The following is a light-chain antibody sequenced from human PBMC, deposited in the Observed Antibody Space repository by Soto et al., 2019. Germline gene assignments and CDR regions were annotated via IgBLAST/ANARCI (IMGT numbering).Light chain of an antibody. V-gene: IGKV3-11*01. CDR2: DAS. CDR1: QSVSSY. J-gene: IGKJ3*01. Sequence: EIVLTQSPATLSLSPGERATLSCRASQSVSSYLAWYQQKPGQAPRLLIYDASNRATGIPARFSGSGSGTYLPPTYSRLEPEVFAFYYCQQRSTGPPFTFAPGTKVDI. CDR3: QQRSTGPPFT.